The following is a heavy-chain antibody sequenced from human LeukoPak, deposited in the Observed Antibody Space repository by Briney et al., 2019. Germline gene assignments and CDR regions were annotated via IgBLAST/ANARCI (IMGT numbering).Heavy chain of an antibody. J-gene: IGHJ3*02. CDR2: INHSGST. CDR3: ARRYSRGPSYYDSSGFYPRRAFDI. D-gene: IGHD3-22*01. CDR1: GGSFSGYY. Sequence: SETLSLTCAVYGGSFSGYYWSWIRRPPGKGLEWIGEINHSGSTNYNPSLKSRVTISVDTSKNQFSLKLSSVTAADTAVYYCARRYSRGPSYYDSSGFYPRRAFDIWGQGTMVTVSS. V-gene: IGHV4-34*01.